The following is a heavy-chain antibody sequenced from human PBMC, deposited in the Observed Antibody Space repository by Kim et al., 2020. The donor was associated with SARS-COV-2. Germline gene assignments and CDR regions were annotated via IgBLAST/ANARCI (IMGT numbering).Heavy chain of an antibody. D-gene: IGHD3-10*01. V-gene: IGHV1-18*01. CDR3: ARDSLWFGELSDY. J-gene: IGHJ4*02. Sequence: YAQKLQGRVTMTTDTSTSTAYMELRSLRSDDTAVYYCARDSLWFGELSDYWGQGTLVTVSS.